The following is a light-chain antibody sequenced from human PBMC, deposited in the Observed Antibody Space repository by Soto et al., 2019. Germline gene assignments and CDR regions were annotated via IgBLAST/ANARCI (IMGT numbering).Light chain of an antibody. CDR3: QQYGSSPLT. CDR2: GAS. J-gene: IGKJ4*01. Sequence: EIVLTQSPGTLSLSPGKRATLSCRASQSVSSYYLAWYQQKPGQAPGLLIYGASTRATGIPDRFSGSGSGTDFTLTISRLEPEDFAVYYCQQYGSSPLTFGGGTKVEIK. V-gene: IGKV3-20*01. CDR1: QSVSSYY.